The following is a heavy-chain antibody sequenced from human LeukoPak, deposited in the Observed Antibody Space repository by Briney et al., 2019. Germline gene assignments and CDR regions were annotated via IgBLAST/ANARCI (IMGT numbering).Heavy chain of an antibody. CDR3: ARDFNPVLLWFGEGTTYNWFDP. V-gene: IGHV1-2*02. CDR1: GYTFTSYY. CDR2: INPNSGGT. D-gene: IGHD3-10*01. Sequence: RASVKVSCKASGYTFTSYYMHWVRQAPGQGLEWMGWINPNSGGTNYAQKFQGRVTMTRDTSISTAYMELSRLRSDDTAVYYCARDFNPVLLWFGEGTTYNWFDPWGQGTLVTVSS. J-gene: IGHJ5*02.